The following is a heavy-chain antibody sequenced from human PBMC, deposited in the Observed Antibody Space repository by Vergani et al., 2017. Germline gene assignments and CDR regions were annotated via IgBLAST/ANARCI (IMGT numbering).Heavy chain of an antibody. D-gene: IGHD2-2*01. CDR2: IRAYNGNP. CDR1: GYTFTSYG. V-gene: IGHV1-18*01. Sequence: QVQLVQSGAVVKKPGASVKVSCKASGYTFTSYGISWVRQAPVQGLEWMGWIRAYNGNPNYAQKLQGRVTMTTDTSTSTAYMEMRSLRSDDTAVYYFARDLHCSSTSCPFDYWGQGTLVTVSS. J-gene: IGHJ4*02. CDR3: ARDLHCSSTSCPFDY.